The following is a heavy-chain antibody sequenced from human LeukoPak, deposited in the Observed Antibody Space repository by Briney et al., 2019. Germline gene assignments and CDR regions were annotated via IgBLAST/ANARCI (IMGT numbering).Heavy chain of an antibody. CDR3: AHRRPVTAPGGYFDF. J-gene: IGHJ4*02. CDR1: GFSFSTSGVG. CDR2: IYRYDDK. V-gene: IGHV2-5*01. D-gene: IGHD2-21*02. Sequence: SGPTLVNPTQTLTLTCTFSGFSFSTSGVGVGWIRQPPGKALEWLALIYRYDDKRYSPSLQSRLTITEDSSKNQVVLTMTNMDPVDTATYYCAHRRPVTAPGGYFDFWGQGTLVTVSS.